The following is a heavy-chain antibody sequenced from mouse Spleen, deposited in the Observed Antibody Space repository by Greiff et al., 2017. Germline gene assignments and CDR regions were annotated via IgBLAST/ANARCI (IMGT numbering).Heavy chain of an antibody. J-gene: IGHJ4*01. CDR2: IWAGGST. Sequence: VKLVESGPGLVAPSQSLSITCTVSGFSLTSYGVHWVRQPPGKGLEWLGVIWAGGSTNYNSALMSRLSISKDNSKSQVFLKMNSLQTDDTAMYYCARDPYYYGSSPYAMDYWGQGTSVTVSS. CDR1: GFSLTSYG. CDR3: ARDPYYYGSSPYAMDY. D-gene: IGHD1-1*01. V-gene: IGHV2-9*02.